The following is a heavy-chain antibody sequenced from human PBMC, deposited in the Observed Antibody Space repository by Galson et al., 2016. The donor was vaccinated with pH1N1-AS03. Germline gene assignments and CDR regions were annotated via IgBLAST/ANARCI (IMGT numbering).Heavy chain of an antibody. V-gene: IGHV3-74*01. D-gene: IGHD1-26*01. CDR3: VREQGGSDDY. CDR1: GFTFTSSW. CDR2: INEDGSTT. Sequence: SLRLSCAASGFTFTSSWMHWVRQAPGKRLVWVSHINEDGSTTRYADSVKGRFTISRDNAKNTLYLQMNSLRAEDTAVYFCVREQGGSDDYWGQGTLITVSS. J-gene: IGHJ4*02.